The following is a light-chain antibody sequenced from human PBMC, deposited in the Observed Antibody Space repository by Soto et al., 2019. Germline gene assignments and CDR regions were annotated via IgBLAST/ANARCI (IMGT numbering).Light chain of an antibody. CDR2: EVS. CDR3: CSYAGISTFV. Sequence: QSVLTQPASVSGSPGQSITISCTGTSSDVGNYNLVSWYQQHPGRAPKLIIYEVSKRPSGVSNRFSGSKSGNTASLTISGLQAEDEADYYCCSYAGISTFVFGTGTKVTVL. V-gene: IGLV2-23*02. CDR1: SSDVGNYNL. J-gene: IGLJ1*01.